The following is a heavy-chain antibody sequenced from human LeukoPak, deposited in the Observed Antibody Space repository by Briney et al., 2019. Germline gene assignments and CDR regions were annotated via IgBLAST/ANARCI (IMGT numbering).Heavy chain of an antibody. J-gene: IGHJ3*02. CDR3: ARVRDGYKPPFDI. D-gene: IGHD5-24*01. Sequence: GGSLRLSCAASGFIFRSYSMNWVRQAPGKGLEWVSSISSSSSYIYYADSMKGRLTISRDNAKNSLYLQMNSLRAEDTAVYYCARVRDGYKPPFDIWGQGTMVTVSS. CDR2: ISSSSSYI. CDR1: GFIFRSYS. V-gene: IGHV3-21*01.